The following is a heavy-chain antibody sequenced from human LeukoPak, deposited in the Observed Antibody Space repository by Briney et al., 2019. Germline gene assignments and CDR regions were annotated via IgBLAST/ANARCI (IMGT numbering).Heavy chain of an antibody. Sequence: SETLSLTCAVSDYSISSGNYWGWIRQPPGKGLEWIGSVYHSGSTHYSPSPKSRVTIAVDTSKNQFSLKLSSVTAADTAVYYCARNDSSGYFDYWGQGTLVTVSS. V-gene: IGHV4-38-2*01. CDR2: VYHSGST. CDR1: DYSISSGNY. CDR3: ARNDSSGYFDY. D-gene: IGHD3-22*01. J-gene: IGHJ4*02.